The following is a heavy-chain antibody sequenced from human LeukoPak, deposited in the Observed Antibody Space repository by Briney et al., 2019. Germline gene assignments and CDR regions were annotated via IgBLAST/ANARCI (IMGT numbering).Heavy chain of an antibody. CDR1: GGSISSSSYY. CDR3: ARHDAIRPNWFDS. Sequence: KPSETLSLTCTVSGGSISSSSYYWAWIRQPPGEGLEWIGSIYYSGSTYYDPSLKSRVTISVDTSKNQFSLKLSSVTAAGTAVYYCARHDAIRPNWFDSWGQGTLVTVSS. CDR2: IYYSGST. J-gene: IGHJ5*01. V-gene: IGHV4-39*01.